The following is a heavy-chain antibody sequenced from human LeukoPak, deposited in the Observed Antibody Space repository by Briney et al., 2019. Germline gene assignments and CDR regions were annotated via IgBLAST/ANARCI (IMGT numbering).Heavy chain of an antibody. D-gene: IGHD4-17*01. J-gene: IGHJ4*02. CDR2: IYYTET. V-gene: IGHV4-59*02. CDR1: GGSVSDYY. CDR3: ARLSVTTYSDY. Sequence: SETLSLTCTVSGGSVSDYYWGWIRQSPGKALEWIGYIYYTETSYNPSLKSRVTISVDTSKNQFSLKLSSVTAADTAVYYCARLSVTTYSDYWGQGTLVTVSS.